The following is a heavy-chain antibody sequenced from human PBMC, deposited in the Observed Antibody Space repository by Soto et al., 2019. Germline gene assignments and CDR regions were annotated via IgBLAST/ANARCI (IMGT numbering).Heavy chain of an antibody. CDR3: ARGHSSGYYSALGY. CDR2: INQDGSEK. J-gene: IGHJ4*02. Sequence: PGGSLRLSCAASGFTFSSYWMTWVRQAPGKGLEWVANINQDGSEKYYMDSMRGRFTISRDNAKNSLLLQLNSLRAEDTAVYYCARGHSSGYYSALGYWGQGTLVTVSS. D-gene: IGHD3-22*01. CDR1: GFTFSSYW. V-gene: IGHV3-7*01.